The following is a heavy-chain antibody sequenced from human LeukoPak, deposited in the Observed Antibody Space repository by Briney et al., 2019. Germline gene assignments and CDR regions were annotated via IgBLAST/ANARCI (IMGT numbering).Heavy chain of an antibody. CDR2: IIPILGIA. D-gene: IGHD3-10*01. Sequence: SVKVSCKASGYTFTSYGISWVRQAPGQGLEWMGRIIPILGIANYAQKFQGRVTITADKSTSTAYMELSSLRSEDTAVYYCATISGSYYPRDAFDIWGQGTMVTVSS. V-gene: IGHV1-69*04. CDR3: ATISGSYYPRDAFDI. J-gene: IGHJ3*02. CDR1: GYTFTSYG.